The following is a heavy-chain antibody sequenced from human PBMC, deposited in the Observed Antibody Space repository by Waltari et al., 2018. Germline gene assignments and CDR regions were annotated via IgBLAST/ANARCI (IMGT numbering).Heavy chain of an antibody. CDR2: ISDDETRK. V-gene: IGHV3-74*01. CDR3: ARLAPRTYRSPVPGRHYYYGMDV. J-gene: IGHJ6*02. D-gene: IGHD3-10*01. CDR1: GFRFSNYW. Sequence: EEQLLESGGGLVQPGDSLRLSCAGSGFRFSNYWMNWVRQAPGKGLVWVALISDDETRKSYADSVKGRFTISRDNAKNTVYLQMKRLRVEDTAVYYCARLAPRTYRSPVPGRHYYYGMDVWGQGTTVTVSS.